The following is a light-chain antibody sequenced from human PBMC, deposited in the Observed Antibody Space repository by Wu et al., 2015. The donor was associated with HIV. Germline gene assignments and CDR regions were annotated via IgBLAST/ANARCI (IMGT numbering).Light chain of an antibody. CDR3: QQTFSTPWT. CDR1: QIVSSY. J-gene: IGKJ1*01. CDR2: DAL. V-gene: IGKV1-39*01. Sequence: DIQMTQSPSSLSASVGDTVTITCRASQIVSSYLNWYQQKPGKAPKLLVYDALTLQSGVPSRFSGGRSGTEFTLTISNLQPEDFGAYHCQQTFSTPWTFGQGTKVEIK.